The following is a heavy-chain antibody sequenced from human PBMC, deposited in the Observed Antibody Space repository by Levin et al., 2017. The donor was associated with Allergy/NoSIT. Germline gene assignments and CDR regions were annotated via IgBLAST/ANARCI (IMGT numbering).Heavy chain of an antibody. CDR3: ARRVSSAWYYFDY. D-gene: IGHD6-19*01. CDR1: GYSFTSYW. J-gene: IGHJ4*02. V-gene: IGHV5-51*01. Sequence: PGESLKISCKGSGYSFTSYWIGWVRQMPGKGLEWMGIIYPGDSDTTYSPSFQGQVTISADNSISTAYLRWSSLKASDTAMYYCARRVSSAWYYFDYWGQGTLVTVSS. CDR2: IYPGDSDT.